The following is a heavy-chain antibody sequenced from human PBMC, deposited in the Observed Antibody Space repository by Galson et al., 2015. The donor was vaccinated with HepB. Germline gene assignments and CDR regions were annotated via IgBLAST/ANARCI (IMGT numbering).Heavy chain of an antibody. CDR1: GFALSRFN. J-gene: IGHJ6*03. D-gene: IGHD4-17*01. Sequence: SLRLSCAASGFALSRFNMNWVRQAPGKGLEWVSSISSGGSYIHYADSVEGRFTISRDNAKNSLSLQLNSLGAEDTAVYYCARDTSDHGDYYYYYNYLDVWGRGTTVTVSS. CDR2: ISSGGSYI. V-gene: IGHV3-21*01. CDR3: ARDTSDHGDYYYYYNYLDV.